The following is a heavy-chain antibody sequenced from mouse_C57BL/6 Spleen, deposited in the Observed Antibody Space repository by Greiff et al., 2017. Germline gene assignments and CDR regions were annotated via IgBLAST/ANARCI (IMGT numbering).Heavy chain of an antibody. CDR3: TRGYGSSFYWYCDV. CDR2: IDPETGGT. Sequence: QVQLQQSGAELVRPGASVTLSCKASGYTFTDYEMHWVKQTPVHGLEWIGAIDPETGGTAYNQKFKGKAILTADKSSSTAYMELRSLTSEDSAVYYCTRGYGSSFYWYCDVWGTGTTVTVSS. V-gene: IGHV1-15*01. J-gene: IGHJ1*03. CDR1: GYTFTDYE. D-gene: IGHD1-1*01.